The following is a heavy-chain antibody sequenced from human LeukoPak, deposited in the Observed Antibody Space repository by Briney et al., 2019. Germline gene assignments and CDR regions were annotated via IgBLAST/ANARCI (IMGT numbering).Heavy chain of an antibody. CDR3: TASIELYDAFDI. CDR2: IYSGGST. CDR1: GFTVSSNY. J-gene: IGHJ3*02. D-gene: IGHD1-26*01. Sequence: PGGSLRLSCAASGFTVSSNYMSWVRQAPGKGLEWVSVIYSGGSTYYADSVKGRFTISRDNSKNTLYLQMNSLRAEDTAVYYCTASIELYDAFDIWGQGTMVTVSS. V-gene: IGHV3-53*01.